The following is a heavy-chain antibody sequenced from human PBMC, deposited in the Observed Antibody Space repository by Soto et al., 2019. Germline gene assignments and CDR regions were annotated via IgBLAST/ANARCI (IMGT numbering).Heavy chain of an antibody. CDR1: GGSISSGGYY. Sequence: SETLSLTCTVSGGSISSGGYYWSWIRQHPGKGLEWIGYIYYSGTAYYNPSLKSRVAISVDTSRNDFSLRLSSVTAADTAVYYCTTGXDASKTGYWGQGTLGTLFS. D-gene: IGHD1-1*01. V-gene: IGHV4-31*03. J-gene: IGHJ4*02. CDR3: TTGXDASKTGY. CDR2: IYYSGTA.